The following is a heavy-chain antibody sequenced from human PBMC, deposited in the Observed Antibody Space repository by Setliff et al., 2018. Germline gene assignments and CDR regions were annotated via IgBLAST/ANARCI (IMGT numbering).Heavy chain of an antibody. Sequence: ASVKVSCKVSGYTLTELSMHWVRQAPGKGLEWMGGFDPEDGETIYAQKFQGRVTMTRNTSISTAYMELSSLRSEDTAVYYCARLYYDYVWGSYRLYYYYGMDVWGQGTTVTVSS. V-gene: IGHV1-24*01. D-gene: IGHD3-16*02. CDR2: FDPEDGET. CDR3: ARLYYDYVWGSYRLYYYYGMDV. J-gene: IGHJ6*02. CDR1: GYTLTELS.